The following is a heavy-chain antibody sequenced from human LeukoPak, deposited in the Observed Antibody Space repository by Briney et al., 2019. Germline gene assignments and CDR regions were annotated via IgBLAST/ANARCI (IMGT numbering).Heavy chain of an antibody. CDR3: ASVNYYGSGSYYPD. D-gene: IGHD3-10*01. CDR1: GGTLSSYA. CDR2: IIPILGIA. V-gene: IGHV1-69*04. J-gene: IGHJ4*02. Sequence: ASVKVSCKASGGTLSSYAISWVRQAPGQGLEWMGRIIPILGIANYAQKFQGRVTITADKSTSTAYMELSSLRSEDTAVYYCASVNYYGSGSYYPDWGQGTLVTVSS.